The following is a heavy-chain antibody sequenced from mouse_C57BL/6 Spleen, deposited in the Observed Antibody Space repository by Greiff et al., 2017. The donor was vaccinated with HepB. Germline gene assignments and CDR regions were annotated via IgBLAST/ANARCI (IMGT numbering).Heavy chain of an antibody. CDR1: GYTFTNYW. CDR3: ARRSNHYYFDY. J-gene: IGHJ2*01. CDR2: INPGGGYT. V-gene: IGHV1-7*01. Sequence: VQLQQSGAELVKPGASVKLSCKASGYTFTNYWMHWVKQRPGQGLEWIGDINPGGGYTNYNQKFKGKATLTADKSSSTAYMQLSSLTSEDSAFYYCARRSNHYYFDYWGQGTTVTVSS. D-gene: IGHD2-5*01.